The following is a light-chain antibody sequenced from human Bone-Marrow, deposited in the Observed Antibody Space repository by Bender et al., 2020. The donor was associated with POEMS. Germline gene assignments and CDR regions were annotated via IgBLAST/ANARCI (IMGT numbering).Light chain of an antibody. CDR2: DVS. CDR1: SSDVGGYKY. V-gene: IGLV2-14*03. J-gene: IGLJ3*02. CDR3: TSYSSTNTLV. Sequence: QSALTQPASLSGSPGQAITISCTGSSSDVGGYKYVSWYQQHPGKAPQLMIYDVSNRPSGVSDRFSGSKSGNTASLTISGLQAEDEADYYCTSYSSTNTLVFGGGTKLTVL.